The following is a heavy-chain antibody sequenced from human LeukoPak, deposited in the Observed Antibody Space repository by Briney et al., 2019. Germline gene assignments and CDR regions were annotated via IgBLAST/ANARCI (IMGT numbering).Heavy chain of an antibody. V-gene: IGHV3-30-3*01. Sequence: GRSLRLSCAASGFTFSSYAMHWVRQAPGKGLEWVAVISYDGSNKYYADSVKGRFTISRDNSKNTLYLQMNSLRAEDTAVYYCALGDSNYGYYGMDVWGQGTTVTVSS. J-gene: IGHJ6*02. CDR1: GFTFSSYA. CDR3: ALGDSNYGYYGMDV. D-gene: IGHD4-4*01. CDR2: ISYDGSNK.